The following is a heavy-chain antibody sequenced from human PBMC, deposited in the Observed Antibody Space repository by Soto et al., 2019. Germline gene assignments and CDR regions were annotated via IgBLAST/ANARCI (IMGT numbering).Heavy chain of an antibody. CDR1: GFTFSSYA. J-gene: IGHJ6*02. CDR2: INPDGSKK. Sequence: PGGSLRLSCAASGFTFSSYAMSWVRQAPGKGLEWVSAINPDGSKKYYVDSVKGRFTISRDNAKNSLYLQMNSLRAEDTAVYYCARDPNIVLVPAALRSYYYYYGMDVWGQGTTVTVSS. CDR3: ARDPNIVLVPAALRSYYYYYGMDV. D-gene: IGHD2-2*01. V-gene: IGHV3-7*01.